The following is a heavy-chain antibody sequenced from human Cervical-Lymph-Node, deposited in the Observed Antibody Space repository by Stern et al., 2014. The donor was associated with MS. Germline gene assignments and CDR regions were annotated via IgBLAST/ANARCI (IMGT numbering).Heavy chain of an antibody. CDR2: IIPIFGTA. Sequence: VPLVESGAEVKKPGSSVKVSCKASGGTFSSYAISWVRQAPGQGLEWMGGIIPIFGTANYAQKFQGRVTITADESTSTAYMELSSLRSEDTAVYYCAITAPPDSSGWFFSLDYWGQGTLVTVSS. J-gene: IGHJ4*02. V-gene: IGHV1-69*01. CDR3: AITAPPDSSGWFFSLDY. D-gene: IGHD6-19*01. CDR1: GGTFSSYA.